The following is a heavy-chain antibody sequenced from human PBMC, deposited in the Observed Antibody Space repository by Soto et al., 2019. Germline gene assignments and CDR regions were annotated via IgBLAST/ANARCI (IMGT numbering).Heavy chain of an antibody. CDR2: IYYSGST. CDR3: ARDTYYYGSGSYFKWFDP. D-gene: IGHD3-10*01. V-gene: IGHV4-30-4*01. J-gene: IGHJ5*02. Sequence: PSETLSLTCTFSGGSISSGDYYLSWIRQPPGKGLEWIGYIYYSGSTYYNPSLKSRVTISVDTSKNQFSLKLSSVTAADTAVYYCARDTYYYGSGSYFKWFDPWGQGTLVTVSS. CDR1: GGSISSGDYY.